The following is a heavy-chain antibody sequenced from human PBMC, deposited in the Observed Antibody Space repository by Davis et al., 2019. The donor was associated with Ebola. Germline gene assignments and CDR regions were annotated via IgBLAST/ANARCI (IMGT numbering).Heavy chain of an antibody. J-gene: IGHJ4*02. CDR2: ISWNSGSI. Sequence: GGSLRLSCAASGFTFSSYAMHWVRQAPGKGLEWVSGISWNSGSIGYADSVKGRFTISRDNAKNTLYLQMNSLRAEDTAVYYCASERWLQYFDYWGQGTLVTVSS. D-gene: IGHD5-24*01. V-gene: IGHV3-9*01. CDR1: GFTFSSYA. CDR3: ASERWLQYFDY.